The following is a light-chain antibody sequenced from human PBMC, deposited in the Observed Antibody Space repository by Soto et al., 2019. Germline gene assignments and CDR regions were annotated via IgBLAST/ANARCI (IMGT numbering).Light chain of an antibody. CDR3: CSYAGSSTFHV. J-gene: IGLJ1*01. V-gene: IGLV2-23*02. CDR1: SSDVGSYNL. CDR2: EVS. Sequence: QSALTQPASVSGSPGQSITISCTGTSSDVGSYNLVSWYQQHPGKAPKLMIYEVSKRPSGVSNRFSGSKSGNTASLTISGLQAEEEADYYCCSYAGSSTFHVFGTGTQLTVL.